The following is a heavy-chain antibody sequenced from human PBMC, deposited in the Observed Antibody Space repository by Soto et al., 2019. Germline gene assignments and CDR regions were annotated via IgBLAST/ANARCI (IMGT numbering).Heavy chain of an antibody. D-gene: IGHD3-10*01. J-gene: IGHJ4*02. CDR3: AINYVIRGYEDLDY. V-gene: IGHV1-18*01. Sequence: QIHLVQSGPEVKEPGASVKVSCKASGYTFSNRGISWVRQAPGQGLEWMGWVSTYSDSTNYAQKLQGRVSMTTDTSTNRAYRELRSLRSDDTAVYYCAINYVIRGYEDLDYWGQGSLVTVSS. CDR1: GYTFSNRG. CDR2: VSTYSDST.